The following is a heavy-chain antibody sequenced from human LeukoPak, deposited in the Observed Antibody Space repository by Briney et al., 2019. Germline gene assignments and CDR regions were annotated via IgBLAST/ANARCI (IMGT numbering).Heavy chain of an antibody. J-gene: IGHJ5*02. CDR1: GYTFTGYY. CDR2: IKPNSGGT. Sequence: ASVKVSCKASGYTFTGYYMHWVRQAPGQGLEWMGWIKPNSGGTNYAQKFQGRVTMTRDTSISTAYMELSRLRSDDTAVYYCARERCSGGSCYGGPWFDPWGQGTLVTVSS. CDR3: ARERCSGGSCYGGPWFDP. D-gene: IGHD2-15*01. V-gene: IGHV1-2*02.